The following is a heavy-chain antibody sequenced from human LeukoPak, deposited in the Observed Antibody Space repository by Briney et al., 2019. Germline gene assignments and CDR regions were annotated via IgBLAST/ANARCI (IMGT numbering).Heavy chain of an antibody. CDR1: GDSVSSNSVA. CDR3: ARPAAGQGGDWYFDL. J-gene: IGHJ2*01. CDR2: TYYRSKWYN. D-gene: IGHD6-13*01. Sequence: SQTLSLTCAISGDSVSSNSVAWNWIRQSPSRGLEWLGRTYYRSKWYNDYAVSVKSRITIDPETSKNQFSLQLSSVTATDTAVYYCARPAAGQGGDWYFDLWGRGTLVTVSS. V-gene: IGHV6-1*01.